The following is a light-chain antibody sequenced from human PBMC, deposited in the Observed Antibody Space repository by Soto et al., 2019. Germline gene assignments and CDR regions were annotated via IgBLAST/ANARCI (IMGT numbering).Light chain of an antibody. J-gene: IGLJ2*01. CDR1: SSNIGAGYD. Sequence: QSALTQPPSVSGAPGQTVTISCTGSSSNIGAGYDVHWYQHLPGTAPKLLIYGNNNRPSGVPDRFSGSKSGTSASLAITGLQAEDETDYYCQSFDSSLGGSVFGGGTKLTVL. V-gene: IGLV1-40*01. CDR3: QSFDSSLGGSV. CDR2: GNN.